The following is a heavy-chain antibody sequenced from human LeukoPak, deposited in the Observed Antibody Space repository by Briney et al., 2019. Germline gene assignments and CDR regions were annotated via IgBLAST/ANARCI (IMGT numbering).Heavy chain of an antibody. D-gene: IGHD3-9*01. CDR2: ISAHNGNT. V-gene: IGHV1-18*01. CDR1: GYTFTSYG. J-gene: IGHJ3*02. Sequence: ASVKGSCKASGYTFTSYGIRWVRQAPGPGLEWMGWISAHNGNTNYAQKLQGRVTMTTDTSTSTAYMELRSLRSDDTAVYYCARDHLPRIDDILTGYYGAYDAFDIWGQGTMVTVSS. CDR3: ARDHLPRIDDILTGYYGAYDAFDI.